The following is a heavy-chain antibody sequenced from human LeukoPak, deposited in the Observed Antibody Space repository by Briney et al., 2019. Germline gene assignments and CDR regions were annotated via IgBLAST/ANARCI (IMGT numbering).Heavy chain of an antibody. CDR3: ARILYSSNIDY. D-gene: IGHD6-19*01. Sequence: SETLSLTCAVYGGSFSGYYWGWIRQPPGKGLECIGSIYYNGRTYYNPSLKSRVTISVDTSKNQFFLKLSSVTAADTAVYYCARILYSSNIDYWGQGSLVTVSS. V-gene: IGHV4-34*01. J-gene: IGHJ4*02. CDR1: GGSFSGYY. CDR2: IYYNGRT.